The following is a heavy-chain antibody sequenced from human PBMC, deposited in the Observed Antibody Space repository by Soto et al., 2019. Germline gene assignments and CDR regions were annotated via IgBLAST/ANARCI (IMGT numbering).Heavy chain of an antibody. J-gene: IGHJ4*02. CDR2: IYHSGST. CDR3: ARDRGYSYGYDY. CDR1: GGSIRSGGYS. Sequence: LSRTCAVSGGSIRSGGYSWSWIRQPPGKGLEWIGYIYHSGSTYYNPSLKSRVTISVDRSKNQFSLKLSSVTAADTAVYYCARDRGYSYGYDYWGQGTLVTVSS. D-gene: IGHD5-18*01. V-gene: IGHV4-30-2*01.